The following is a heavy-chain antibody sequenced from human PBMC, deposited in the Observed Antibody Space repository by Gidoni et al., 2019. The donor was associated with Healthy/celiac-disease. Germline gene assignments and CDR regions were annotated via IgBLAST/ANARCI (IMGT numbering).Heavy chain of an antibody. D-gene: IGHD4-4*01. Sequence: QVQLVESGGGVVQPGRSLRLSCAASGFTFSSYGMHWVRQAPGKGLEWVAVISYDGSNKYYADSVKGRFTISRDNSKNTLYLQMNSLRAEDTAVYYCAKDKGYSNSGNFDYWGQGTLVTVSS. J-gene: IGHJ4*02. V-gene: IGHV3-30*18. CDR2: ISYDGSNK. CDR1: GFTFSSYG. CDR3: AKDKGYSNSGNFDY.